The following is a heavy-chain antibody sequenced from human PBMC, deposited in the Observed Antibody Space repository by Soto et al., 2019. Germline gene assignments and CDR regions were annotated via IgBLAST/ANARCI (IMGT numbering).Heavy chain of an antibody. D-gene: IGHD2-15*01. CDR1: GFTFSSYA. V-gene: IGHV3-23*01. CDR2: IGDSGST. Sequence: EVQLLESGGGLVQPGGSRRLSCAASGFTFSSYAMSWVRQAPGKGLEWVSTIGDSGSTYYADSVKGRFTISRDISKNTLYVLMSSLRAEDTAVYYCAKGGEGYCSGASCLYHLDAWGKGTTVTVSS. CDR3: AKGGEGYCSGASCLYHLDA. J-gene: IGHJ6*03.